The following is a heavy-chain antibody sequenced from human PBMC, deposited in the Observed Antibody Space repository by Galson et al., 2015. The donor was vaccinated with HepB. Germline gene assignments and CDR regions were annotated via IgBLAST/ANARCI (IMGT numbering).Heavy chain of an antibody. V-gene: IGHV3-48*04. CDR2: ISSSSNTI. Sequence: SLRLSCAASGFAFNNAWMNWVRQAPGKGLEWVAYISSSSNTIYYADSVKGRFTISRDNAKKSLYLQMNTLRAEDTAVYYCAGPLRFLVPHDYWGQGTLVTVSS. D-gene: IGHD3-3*01. J-gene: IGHJ4*02. CDR3: AGPLRFLVPHDY. CDR1: GFAFNNAW.